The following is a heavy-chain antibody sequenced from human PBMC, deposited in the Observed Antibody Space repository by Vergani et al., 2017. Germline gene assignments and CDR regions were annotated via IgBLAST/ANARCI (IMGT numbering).Heavy chain of an antibody. J-gene: IGHJ6*02. CDR3: ATPQPVTTGGMEV. Sequence: EVQLVQSGAEVKKPGATMKISCKVSGYTFTDHYMHWVKQAPGKGLEWMGLVDPEDGETIYAEKFKGRVTIAADTSTNTANLELSSLRSEDTAVYYCATPQPVTTGGMEVWGQGTTVIVSS. D-gene: IGHD4-17*01. V-gene: IGHV1-69-2*01. CDR1: GYTFTDHY. CDR2: VDPEDGET.